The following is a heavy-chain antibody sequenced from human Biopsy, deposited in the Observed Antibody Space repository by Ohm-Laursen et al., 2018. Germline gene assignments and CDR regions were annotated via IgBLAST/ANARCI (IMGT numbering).Heavy chain of an antibody. CDR3: AKCMTGGSNYYFHH. CDR2: IWYDGSNK. D-gene: IGHD2-8*01. J-gene: IGHJ4*02. CDR1: GFTFSSFG. Sequence: SLRLSCSASGFTFSSFGMHWVRQAPGKGLEWVAAIWYDGSNKNYADSVKGRFTISRDNSKNTLYLQMNSLRGEDTAVYYCAKCMTGGSNYYFHHCGQGTLVTVSS. V-gene: IGHV3-33*06.